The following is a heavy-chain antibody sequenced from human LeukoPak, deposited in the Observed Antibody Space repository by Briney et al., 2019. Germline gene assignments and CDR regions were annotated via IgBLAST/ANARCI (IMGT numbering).Heavy chain of an antibody. CDR1: GGSISSYY. J-gene: IGHJ4*02. CDR3: ARDRARYYDSSGQHRYFDY. CDR2: IYYSGST. Sequence: SETLSLTCTVSGGSISSYYWSWIRQPPGKGLEWIGYIYYSGSTNYNPSLKSRVTISVDTSKNQFSLKLSSVTAADTAAYYCARDRARYYDSSGQHRYFDYWGQGTLVTVSS. V-gene: IGHV4-59*01. D-gene: IGHD3-22*01.